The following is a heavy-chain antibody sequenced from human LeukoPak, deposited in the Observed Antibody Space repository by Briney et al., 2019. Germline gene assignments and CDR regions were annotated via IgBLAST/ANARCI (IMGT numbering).Heavy chain of an antibody. D-gene: IGHD4-17*01. Sequence: SVKVSCKASGGTFSSYAISWVRQAPGQGLEWMGGIIPIFGTANYAQKFQGRVTITADESTSTAYMELSSLRSEDTAVYYCARDETNYGDYLRHAFDIWGQGTMVTVSS. J-gene: IGHJ3*02. V-gene: IGHV1-69*13. CDR1: GGTFSSYA. CDR3: ARDETNYGDYLRHAFDI. CDR2: IIPIFGTA.